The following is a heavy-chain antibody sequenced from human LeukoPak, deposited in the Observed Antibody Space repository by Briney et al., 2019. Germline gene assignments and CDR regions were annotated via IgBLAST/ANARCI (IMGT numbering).Heavy chain of an antibody. D-gene: IGHD5-18*01. CDR1: GFTFSSYG. Sequence: GSLRLSCAASGFTFSSYGMHWVRQAPGKGLEWVAVISYDGSNKYYADSVKGRFTISRDNSKNTLYLQMNSLRAEDTAVYYCVCPWIQLWYLLYWGQGTLVTVSS. CDR2: ISYDGSNK. J-gene: IGHJ4*02. V-gene: IGHV3-30*03. CDR3: VCPWIQLWYLLY.